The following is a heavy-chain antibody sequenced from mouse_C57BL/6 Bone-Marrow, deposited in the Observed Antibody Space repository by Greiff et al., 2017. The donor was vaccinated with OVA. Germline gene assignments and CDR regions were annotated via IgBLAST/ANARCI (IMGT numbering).Heavy chain of an antibody. J-gene: IGHJ1*03. CDR3: ARGGYDGYASDWYFDV. V-gene: IGHV5-4*01. D-gene: IGHD2-3*01. CDR1: GFTFSSYA. CDR2: ISDGGSYT. Sequence: EVQRVESGGGLVKPGGSLKLSCAASGFTFSSYAMSWVRQTPEKRLEWVATISDGGSYTYYPDNVKGRFTISRDNAKNNLYLQMSHLKSEDTAMYYCARGGYDGYASDWYFDVWGTGTTVTVSS.